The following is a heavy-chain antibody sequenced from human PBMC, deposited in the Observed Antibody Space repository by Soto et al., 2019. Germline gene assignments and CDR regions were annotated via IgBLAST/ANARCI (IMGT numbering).Heavy chain of an antibody. CDR1: GSTFRSYT. CDR2: ISTGSSYI. D-gene: IGHD1-26*01. Sequence: GGSLRLSCAASGSTFRSYTMNWVRQAPGKGLEWVSSISTGSSYIWYADSVKGRLTISRDNAKNSLYLQMDSLRVEDTAVYYCAMYSGRYYPVDYCGQGNLVTVSS. CDR3: AMYSGRYYPVDY. J-gene: IGHJ4*02. V-gene: IGHV3-21*01.